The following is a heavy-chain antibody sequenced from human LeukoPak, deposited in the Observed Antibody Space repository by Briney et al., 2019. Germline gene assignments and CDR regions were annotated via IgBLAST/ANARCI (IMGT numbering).Heavy chain of an antibody. CDR1: GFIFSNYA. CDR3: AKDRSGSYAH. V-gene: IGHV3-23*01. Sequence: GGSLRLSCAASGFIFSNYAMSWVRQAPGKGLEWVSAISGSGGSTYYADSVKGRFTISRDNSKNTLYLQMNSLRAEDTAVYYCAKDRSGSYAHWGQGTLVTVSS. D-gene: IGHD1-26*01. CDR2: ISGSGGST. J-gene: IGHJ4*02.